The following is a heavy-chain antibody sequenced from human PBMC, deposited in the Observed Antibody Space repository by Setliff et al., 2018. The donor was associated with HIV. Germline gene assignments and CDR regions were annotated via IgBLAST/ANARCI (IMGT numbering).Heavy chain of an antibody. J-gene: IGHJ3*02. CDR1: GGSISNYH. V-gene: IGHV4-4*08. Sequence: SETLSLTCTVSGGSISNYHLTWIRQSPGKGLEWIGYIHTSGTTNYNASLKSRVTISLDTSESQMSLKLSSVTAADTAVYFWSTVGIFFYSDAYQVYVFDIWGPGTVVTVSS. CDR2: IHTSGTT. D-gene: IGHD3-16*01. CDR3: STVGIFFYSDAYQVYVFDI.